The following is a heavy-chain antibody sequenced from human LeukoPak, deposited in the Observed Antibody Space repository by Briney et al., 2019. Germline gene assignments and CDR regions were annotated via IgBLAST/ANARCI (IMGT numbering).Heavy chain of an antibody. J-gene: IGHJ5*02. D-gene: IGHD2-2*01. V-gene: IGHV1-2*02. CDR1: GYTFTGYY. CDR2: INPNSGGT. CDR3: ARGYGTSYSNWFDP. Sequence: ASVKVSCKASGYTFTGYYMHWVRQAPGQGLGWMGWINPNSGGTNYAQKFQGRVTMTRDTSISTAYMELSRLRSDDTAVYYCARGYGTSYSNWFDPWGQGTLVTVSS.